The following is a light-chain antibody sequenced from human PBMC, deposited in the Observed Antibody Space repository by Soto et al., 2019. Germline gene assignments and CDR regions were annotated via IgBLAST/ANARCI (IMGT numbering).Light chain of an antibody. CDR2: AAS. CDR3: QQSYSTLGT. J-gene: IGKJ2*01. CDR1: HSINNY. V-gene: IGKV1-39*01. Sequence: IPMTQSPSSLSASVGDRVIITCRSDHSINNYLNWYQQRPGKVPKLLIYAASTLQSGVPSRFSGSGSGRVFTLTINSLQPKDFATYYCQQSYSTLGTFGRGTRVEI.